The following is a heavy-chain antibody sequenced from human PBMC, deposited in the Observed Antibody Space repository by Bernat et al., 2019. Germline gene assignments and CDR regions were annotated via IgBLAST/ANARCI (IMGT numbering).Heavy chain of an antibody. J-gene: IGHJ4*02. Sequence: EVRLLESGGGLVQPGGSLRLSCAASGFTFSSHAMNWVRQGPGKGLEWVSRSSESGDRIDSADSVEGRFTISRDNSKNTLYLQMNSLRAEDTAVYYCAKEECSGGACYATDYWGQGTLVTVSS. CDR3: AKEECSGGACYATDY. D-gene: IGHD2-15*01. V-gene: IGHV3-23*01. CDR2: SSESGDRI. CDR1: GFTFSSHA.